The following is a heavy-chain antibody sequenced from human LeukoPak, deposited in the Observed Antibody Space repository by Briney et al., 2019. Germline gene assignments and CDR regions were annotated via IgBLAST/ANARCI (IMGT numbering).Heavy chain of an antibody. Sequence: SETLSLTSTVSGGSISSHYWSWIRQPPGKGLEWSGYIYYSGSTNYNPSLKSRVTTSVDTSKNQFSLKLSSVTAADTAVYYCARGSVAGDNWFDPWGQGTLVTVSS. D-gene: IGHD6-19*01. CDR1: GGSISSHY. J-gene: IGHJ5*02. CDR3: ARGSVAGDNWFDP. CDR2: IYYSGST. V-gene: IGHV4-59*11.